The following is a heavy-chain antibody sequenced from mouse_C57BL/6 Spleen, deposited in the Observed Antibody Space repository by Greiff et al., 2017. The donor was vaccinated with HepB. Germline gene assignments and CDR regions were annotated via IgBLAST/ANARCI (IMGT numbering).Heavy chain of an antibody. V-gene: IGHV1-78*01. J-gene: IGHJ4*01. Sequence: VQLQQSDAELVPPGASVTISCKASGYTFTDHTIHWMKQRPEQGLEWIGYIYPRDGSTKYNAKFKGKATLTADKSSSAAYMQLNSLTSEDSAVYFCARDTWLLPMDYWGQGTSVTVSS. CDR1: GYTFTDHT. D-gene: IGHD2-3*01. CDR2: IYPRDGST. CDR3: ARDTWLLPMDY.